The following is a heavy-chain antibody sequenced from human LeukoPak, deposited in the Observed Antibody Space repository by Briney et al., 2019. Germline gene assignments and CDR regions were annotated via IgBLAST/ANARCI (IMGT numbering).Heavy chain of an antibody. D-gene: IGHD6-13*01. CDR3: ARSKAAAGRNDY. CDR1: GYSFTGYY. Sequence: GASVKVSCKASGYSFTGYYMHWVRQAPGQGLEWVGWINPNSGDTNYAQKFQGRVTMTRETSISTAYLQWSSLKASDTAMYYCARSKAAAGRNDYWGQGTLVTVSS. CDR2: INPNSGDT. V-gene: IGHV1-2*02. J-gene: IGHJ4*02.